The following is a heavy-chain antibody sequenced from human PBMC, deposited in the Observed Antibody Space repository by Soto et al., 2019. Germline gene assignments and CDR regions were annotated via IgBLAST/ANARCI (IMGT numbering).Heavy chain of an antibody. CDR3: AGGDYYGSSGYHLDY. Sequence: QVQVAQAGAAVKKPGDSVKVSCKASGYTFTNFYIHWVRQAPAQGLEWMGIINPSGGSTTYAQKLLGRVTMTRDTSTSTVYMALRRLISADTAVYYWAGGDYYGSSGYHLDYWGQGTLVTVSS. CDR2: INPSGGST. CDR1: GYTFTNFY. J-gene: IGHJ4*02. D-gene: IGHD3-22*01. V-gene: IGHV1-46*01.